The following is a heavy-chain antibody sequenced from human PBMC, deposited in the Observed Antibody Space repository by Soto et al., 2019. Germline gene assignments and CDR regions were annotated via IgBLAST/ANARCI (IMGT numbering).Heavy chain of an antibody. CDR2: INHSGST. D-gene: IGHD6-19*01. J-gene: IGHJ4*02. Sequence: PSETLSLTCAVYGGSFSGYYWSWIRQPPGKGLEWIGEINHSGSTNYNPSLKGRVTISVDTSKNQFSLKLSSVTAADTAVYYCSLAVAGDFDYWGRGTLVTVSS. V-gene: IGHV4-34*01. CDR3: SLAVAGDFDY. CDR1: GGSFSGYY.